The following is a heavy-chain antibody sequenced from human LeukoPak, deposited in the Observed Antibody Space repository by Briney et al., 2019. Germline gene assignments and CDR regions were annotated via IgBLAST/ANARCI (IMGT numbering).Heavy chain of an antibody. J-gene: IGHJ4*02. Sequence: GGSLRLSCAASGVTFSSYAMSWVRQAPGKGLEWVSAIGGSGDSTYFADSVEGRFTISRDNSKSTLYLQMNSLRAGDTAVYYCARSKGYHTLDFDYWGQGTLVTVSS. CDR1: GVTFSSYA. V-gene: IGHV3-23*01. CDR2: IGGSGDST. D-gene: IGHD5-12*01. CDR3: ARSKGYHTLDFDY.